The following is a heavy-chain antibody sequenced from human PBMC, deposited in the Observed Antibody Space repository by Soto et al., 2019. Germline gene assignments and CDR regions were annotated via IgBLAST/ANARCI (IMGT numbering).Heavy chain of an antibody. CDR3: ARDLSEIDDFWSGPSSLYDAFDI. CDR1: GYTFTSYY. D-gene: IGHD3-3*01. CDR2: IDPSGGST. V-gene: IGHV1-46*01. Sequence: QVQLVQSGAEVKKPGASVKVSCKASGYTFTSYYMHWVRQAPGQGLEWMGIIDPSGGSTSYAQKFQGRVTMTRDTSTSTVYMELSSLRSEDTAVYYCARDLSEIDDFWSGPSSLYDAFDIWGQGTMVTVSS. J-gene: IGHJ3*02.